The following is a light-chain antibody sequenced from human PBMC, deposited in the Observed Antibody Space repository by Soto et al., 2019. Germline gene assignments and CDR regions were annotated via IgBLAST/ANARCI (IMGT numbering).Light chain of an antibody. V-gene: IGLV2-14*01. Sequence: QSALTQPASVSGSPGQSITISCTGTSSDIGGYNYVSWYQQHPGKAPKLMIYDVSNRPSGVSNRFSGSKSGNTASLTLSGLQAEDEADYYCSSYTSSSTPFVFGTGTKLTVL. CDR3: SSYTSSSTPFV. J-gene: IGLJ1*01. CDR2: DVS. CDR1: SSDIGGYNY.